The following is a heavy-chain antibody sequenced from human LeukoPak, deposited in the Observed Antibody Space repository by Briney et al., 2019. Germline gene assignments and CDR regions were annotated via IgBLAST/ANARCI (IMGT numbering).Heavy chain of an antibody. V-gene: IGHV3-74*01. CDR3: AKDKGWGYSAYDCYGMDV. CDR2: ISTDGKST. D-gene: IGHD1-26*01. J-gene: IGHJ6*02. Sequence: GGSLRLSCVASGFTFSNYWMLWVRQAPGKGLMWVSLISTDGKSTRYAESVKGRFTISRDNSKNTLYLQMNSLRAEDTAVYYCAKDKGWGYSAYDCYGMDVWGQGTTVTVSS. CDR1: GFTFSNYW.